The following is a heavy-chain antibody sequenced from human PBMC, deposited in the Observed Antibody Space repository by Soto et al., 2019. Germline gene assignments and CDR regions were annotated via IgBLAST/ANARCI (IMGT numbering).Heavy chain of an antibody. CDR3: EREYDILANGDY. CDR1: GGSISSYY. CDR2: IYTSGST. J-gene: IGHJ4*02. Sequence: SETLSLTCTVSGGSISSYYWSWIRQPAGKGLEWIGRIYTSGSTNYNPSLKSRVTMSVDTAKNQFSLKLSSVTAADTAVYYCEREYDILANGDYWGQGTLVTVSS. D-gene: IGHD3-9*01. V-gene: IGHV4-4*07.